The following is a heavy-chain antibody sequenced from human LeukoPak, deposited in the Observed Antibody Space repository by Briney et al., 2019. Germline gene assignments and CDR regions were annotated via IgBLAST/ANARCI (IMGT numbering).Heavy chain of an antibody. J-gene: IGHJ4*02. D-gene: IGHD5-24*01. CDR3: ARDRGWLQSDY. V-gene: IGHV3-7*03. Sequence: GGSLRLSCATSGFTLSNFWMSWVRQAPGKGLEWVADINQDGSQKYYRDSVKGRFTISRDNAKNSLYLEMNSLSAEDTAVYYSARDRGWLQSDYWGQGALVTVSS. CDR1: GFTLSNFW. CDR2: INQDGSQK.